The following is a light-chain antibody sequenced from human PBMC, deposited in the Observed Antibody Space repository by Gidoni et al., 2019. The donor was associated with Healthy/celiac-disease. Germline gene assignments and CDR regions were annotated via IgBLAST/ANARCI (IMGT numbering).Light chain of an antibody. CDR1: QSVSSSY. CDR3: QQYGSSPSIT. J-gene: IGKJ5*01. CDR2: GAS. V-gene: IGKV3-20*01. Sequence: EIVLTQSPGTLSLSPGERATLSCRASQSVSSSYLAWYQQKPGQAPRLLIYGASSRATGIPDRFSGSGSVTDFTLTISRLEPEDFAVYYCQQYGSSPSITFGQXTRLEIK.